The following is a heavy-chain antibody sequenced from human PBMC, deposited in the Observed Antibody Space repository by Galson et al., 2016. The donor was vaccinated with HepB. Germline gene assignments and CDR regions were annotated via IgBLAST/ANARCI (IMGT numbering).Heavy chain of an antibody. J-gene: IGHJ3*02. V-gene: IGHV3-74*01. CDR3: ARESPTTAGAFGI. CDR1: GFIFSNYW. D-gene: IGHD4-17*01. CDR2: IHSDGSTT. Sequence: SLRLSCAASGFIFSNYWMRWVRQAPGKGLVWVSRIHSDGSTTSYADSVKGRFTVSRDNAKNTLYMQMNSLRAEDTAVYYCARESPTTAGAFGIWGQGTMVTVSS.